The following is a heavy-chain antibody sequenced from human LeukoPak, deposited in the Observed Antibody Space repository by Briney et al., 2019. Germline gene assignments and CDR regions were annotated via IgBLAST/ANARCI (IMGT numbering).Heavy chain of an antibody. D-gene: IGHD2-15*01. Sequence: PGGSLRLSCAASGFTFDDYGMSWVRQAPGKGLEWVSGINWNGGSTGYADSVKGRFTISRDNAKNSLYLQMNSLRAEDTALYYCARVGEYCSGGSCYFQHWGQSTLVTVSS. J-gene: IGHJ1*01. CDR1: GFTFDDYG. V-gene: IGHV3-20*04. CDR2: INWNGGST. CDR3: ARVGEYCSGGSCYFQH.